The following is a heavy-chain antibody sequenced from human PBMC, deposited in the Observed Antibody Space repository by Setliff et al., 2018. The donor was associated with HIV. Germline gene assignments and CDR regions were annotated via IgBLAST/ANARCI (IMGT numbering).Heavy chain of an antibody. CDR3: AKLPHSSAWYSPFYYFEY. J-gene: IGHJ4*02. CDR2: IQSDGSRT. CDR1: EFTFSSYA. V-gene: IGHV3-23*03. D-gene: IGHD6-19*01. Sequence: LRLSCATSEFTFSSYAMGWVRQAPERGLAWVSVIQSDGSRTSYSDSVRGRFTISRDNSKNTLFLEMSSLSADDTAIYYCAKLPHSSAWYSPFYYFEYWGQGTLVTVSS.